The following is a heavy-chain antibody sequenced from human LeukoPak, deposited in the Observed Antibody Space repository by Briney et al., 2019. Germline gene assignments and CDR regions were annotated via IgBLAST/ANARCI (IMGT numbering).Heavy chain of an antibody. CDR3: ARGQEFDDGVFDS. J-gene: IGHJ4*02. V-gene: IGHV3-23*01. Sequence: GGSLRLSCSASGFTFSSYAMSWVRQAPGKGLEWASTIRSNGVTAYNADSVKGRFTISRDNSKNTVYLQMNSLRVEDTAIYYCARGQEFDDGVFDSWGQGTLVTVSS. CDR1: GFTFSSYA. D-gene: IGHD1-1*01. CDR2: IRSNGVTA.